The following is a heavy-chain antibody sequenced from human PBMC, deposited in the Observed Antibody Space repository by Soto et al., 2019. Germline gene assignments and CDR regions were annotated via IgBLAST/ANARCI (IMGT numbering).Heavy chain of an antibody. CDR3: ARVVLVPAAANWYFDL. CDR2: IYYSGST. Sequence: QVQLQESGPGLVKPSQTLSLTCTVSGGSISSGDYYWSWIRQPPGKGLEWIGYIYYSGSTYYNPSLTSRVTISVDTSKNQFSLKLSSVTAADTAVYYCARVVLVPAAANWYFDLWGRGTLVTVSS. V-gene: IGHV4-30-4*01. J-gene: IGHJ2*01. D-gene: IGHD2-2*01. CDR1: GGSISSGDYY.